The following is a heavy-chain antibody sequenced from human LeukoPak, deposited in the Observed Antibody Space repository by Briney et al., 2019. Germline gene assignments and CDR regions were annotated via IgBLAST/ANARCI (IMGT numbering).Heavy chain of an antibody. J-gene: IGHJ4*02. Sequence: PSETLSLTCTVSGGSIDDYYWSWIRPPPGKGLEWIGYIYYTGSTSYNPSLQSRLTISIDTSKTQFSLRLTSVTAADTAVYFCARGVTQWGQGTLVTVSS. CDR3: ARGVTQ. CDR2: IYYTGST. CDR1: GGSIDDYY. D-gene: IGHD2-21*02. V-gene: IGHV4-59*01.